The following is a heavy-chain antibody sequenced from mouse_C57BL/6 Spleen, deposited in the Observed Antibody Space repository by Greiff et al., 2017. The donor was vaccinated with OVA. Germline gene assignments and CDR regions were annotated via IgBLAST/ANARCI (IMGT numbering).Heavy chain of an antibody. CDR3: ARNGGSAFFGY. V-gene: IGHV1-7*01. D-gene: IGHD1-1*01. Sequence: QVQLQQSGAELVKPGASVKLSCKASGYTFTSYWMHWVKQRPGQGLEWIGYINPSSGSTKYNQKFKGKATLTADKSSSTAYMQLSSLTYEDSAVYYCARNGGSAFFGYWGQGTTLTVSS. J-gene: IGHJ2*01. CDR2: INPSSGST. CDR1: GYTFTSYW.